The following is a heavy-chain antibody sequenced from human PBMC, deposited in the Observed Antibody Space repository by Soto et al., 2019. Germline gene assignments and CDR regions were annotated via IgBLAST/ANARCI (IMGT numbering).Heavy chain of an antibody. J-gene: IGHJ4*02. D-gene: IGHD6-6*01. Sequence: GGSLRLSCAASGFTCSSYGMHWVRQAPGKGLEWVAVISYDGSNKYYADSVKGRFTISRDNSKNTLYLQMNSLRAEDTAVYYCAKDLKQLFSRYFDYWGQGTLVTVSS. CDR2: ISYDGSNK. V-gene: IGHV3-30*18. CDR1: GFTCSSYG. CDR3: AKDLKQLFSRYFDY.